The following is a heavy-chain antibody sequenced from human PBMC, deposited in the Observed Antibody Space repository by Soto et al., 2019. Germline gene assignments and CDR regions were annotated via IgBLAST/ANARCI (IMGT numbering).Heavy chain of an antibody. D-gene: IGHD4-17*01. Sequence: PSETLSLTCTVSGGSVSSGSYYWSWIRQPPGKGLEWIGYIYYSGSTNYNPSLKSRVTISVDTSKNQFSLKLSSVTAADTAVYYCAYINDYGDPFDYWGQGTLVTVSS. CDR3: AYINDYGDPFDY. V-gene: IGHV4-61*01. J-gene: IGHJ4*02. CDR2: IYYSGST. CDR1: GGSVSSGSYY.